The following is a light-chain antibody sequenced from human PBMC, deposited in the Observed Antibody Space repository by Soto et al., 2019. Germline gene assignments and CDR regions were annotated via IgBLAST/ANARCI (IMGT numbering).Light chain of an antibody. V-gene: IGKV1-5*01. Sequence: IRMTQSPSSLSASTGDRVTITCRASQNIRSRLAWFQQKPGKAPKLLIYDASSVESGVPQRFSGSGSGTEFTLTISSLQTDDFSTYYCQQYHSYWTFGQGTKVDI. J-gene: IGKJ1*01. CDR2: DAS. CDR1: QNIRSR. CDR3: QQYHSYWT.